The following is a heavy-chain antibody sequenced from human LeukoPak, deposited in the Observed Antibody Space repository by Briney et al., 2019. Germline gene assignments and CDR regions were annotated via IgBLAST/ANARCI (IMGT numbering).Heavy chain of an antibody. J-gene: IGHJ5*02. CDR2: IKHDGSEK. CDR3: ARGPGDDILTGPFDP. CDR1: GFTFSSYW. V-gene: IGHV3-7*01. D-gene: IGHD3-9*01. Sequence: GGSLRLSCAASGFTFSSYWVNWVRQAPGKGLEWVANIKHDGSEKYYVDSVKGRFTVSRDNAKNSPYLQMNSPRAEDTAMYYCARGPGDDILTGPFDPWGQGTLVTVSS.